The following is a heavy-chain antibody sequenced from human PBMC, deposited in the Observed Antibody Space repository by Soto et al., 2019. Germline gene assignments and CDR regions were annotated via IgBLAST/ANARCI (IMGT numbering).Heavy chain of an antibody. CDR1: GGSISSYY. J-gene: IGHJ4*02. CDR3: ARGIQVDDYIWGSYPKSGAYFDY. V-gene: IGHV4-59*01. D-gene: IGHD3-16*02. CDR2: IYYSGST. Sequence: SETLSLTCTVSGGSISSYYWSWIRQPPGKGLEWIGYIYYSGSTNYNPSLKSRVTISVDTSKNQFSLKLSSVTAADTAVYYCARGIQVDDYIWGSYPKSGAYFDYWGQGTLVTVSS.